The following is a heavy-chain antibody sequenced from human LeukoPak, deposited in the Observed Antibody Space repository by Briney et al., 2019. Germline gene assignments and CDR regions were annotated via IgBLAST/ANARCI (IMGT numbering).Heavy chain of an antibody. Sequence: GGSLRLSCAASGITVNSTYISWVRQAPGKGLEWVSVAYSDGNTYYAGSVEGRFTISRDNSKNTLFLQMNSLRAEDTAVYYCAGLFGSGWPGYFSSAMDAGAKGT. J-gene: IGHJ6*03. V-gene: IGHV3-66*04. CDR3: AGLFGSGWPGYFSSAMDA. CDR2: AYSDGNT. CDR1: GITVNSTY. D-gene: IGHD6-19*01.